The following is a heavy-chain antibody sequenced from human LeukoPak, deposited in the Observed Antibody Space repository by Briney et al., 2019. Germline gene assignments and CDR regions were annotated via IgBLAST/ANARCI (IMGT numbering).Heavy chain of an antibody. CDR2: INPNSGGT. CDR3: ARSIWFGEGITYYYYMDV. D-gene: IGHD3-10*01. Sequence: GASVKVSCKASGYTFTGYYMHWVRQAPGQGLEWMGWINPNSGGTNYAQKFQGRVTMTRDTSISTAYMELSRLRSEDTAVYYCARSIWFGEGITYYYYMDVWGKGTTVTISS. V-gene: IGHV1-2*02. CDR1: GYTFTGYY. J-gene: IGHJ6*03.